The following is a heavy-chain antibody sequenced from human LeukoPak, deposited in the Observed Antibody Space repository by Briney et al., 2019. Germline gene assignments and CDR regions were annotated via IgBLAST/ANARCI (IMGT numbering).Heavy chain of an antibody. V-gene: IGHV3-21*04. CDR1: GFTFSSYT. CDR2: ISGSSSYI. D-gene: IGHD6-19*01. Sequence: GGSLRLSCAASGFTFSSYTMNWVRQAPGKGLEWVSSISGSSSYIYYADSVKGRFTISRDNSKNTLYLQMNSLRAEDTAVYYCAKTCCPYSSGWYYDYWGQGTLVTVSS. CDR3: AKTCCPYSSGWYYDY. J-gene: IGHJ4*02.